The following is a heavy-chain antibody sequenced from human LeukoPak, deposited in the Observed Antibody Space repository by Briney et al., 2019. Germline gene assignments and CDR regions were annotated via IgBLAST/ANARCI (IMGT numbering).Heavy chain of an antibody. J-gene: IGHJ4*02. CDR3: AREPPTRHYYGSGSNYFDY. Sequence: PSETLSLTCTVSGGSISSGSYYWSWIRQPAGKGLEWIGRIYTSGSTNYNPSLKSRVTISVDTSKNQFSLKLSSVTAADTAVYYCAREPPTRHYYGSGSNYFDYWGQGTLVTVSS. CDR2: IYTSGST. V-gene: IGHV4-61*02. CDR1: GGSISSGSYY. D-gene: IGHD3-10*01.